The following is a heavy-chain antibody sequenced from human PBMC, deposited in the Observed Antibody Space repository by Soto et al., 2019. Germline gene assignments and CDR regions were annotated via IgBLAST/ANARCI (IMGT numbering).Heavy chain of an antibody. D-gene: IGHD2-15*01. J-gene: IGHJ3*02. CDR2: IYYSGST. CDR1: GGSISSGGHY. CDR3: ASTRIVVVVAATPGAYDAFDI. Sequence: TSETLSLTCTVSGGSISSGGHYWSWIRQHPGKGLEWIGYIYYSGSTYYNPSLKSRVTISVDTSKNQFSLKLSSVTAADTAVYYCASTRIVVVVAATPGAYDAFDIRGQGTMVTVSS. V-gene: IGHV4-31*03.